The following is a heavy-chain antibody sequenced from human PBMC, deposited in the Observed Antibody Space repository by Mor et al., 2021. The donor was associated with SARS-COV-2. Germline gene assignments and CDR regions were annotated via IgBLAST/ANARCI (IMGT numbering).Heavy chain of an antibody. Sequence: EKSYSTSLKSRLTISKDTSKSQVVLTMTNMDPVDTATYYCARTQLDDFWSGSNWFDPWGQGTLVTVSS. CDR2: EK. J-gene: IGHJ5*02. V-gene: IGHV2-26*01. D-gene: IGHD3-3*01. CDR3: ARTQLDDFWSGSNWFDP.